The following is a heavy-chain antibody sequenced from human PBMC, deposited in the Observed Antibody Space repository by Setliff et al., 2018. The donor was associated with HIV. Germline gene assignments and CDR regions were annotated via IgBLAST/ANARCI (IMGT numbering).Heavy chain of an antibody. J-gene: IGHJ4*02. V-gene: IGHV4-34*01. CDR2: VNHKGVA. CDR3: TRAPSHYDVFTDSYVPYHLDH. D-gene: IGHD3-16*01. Sequence: KASETLSLTCAVYGGAFSGYYWTWIRQSPGRGLEWIGEVNHKGVANYSPSLMRRATISADTSKNQFSLRLSSVTAADTALYFCTRAPSHYDVFTDSYVPYHLDHWGQGKLVTVSS. CDR1: GGAFSGYY.